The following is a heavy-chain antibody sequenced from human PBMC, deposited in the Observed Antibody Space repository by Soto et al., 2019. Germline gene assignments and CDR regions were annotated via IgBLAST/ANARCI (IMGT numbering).Heavy chain of an antibody. Sequence: GGSLRLSCAASGFTFSSYSMNWVRQAPGKGLEWVSSISSSSYIYYADSVKGRFTISRDNAKNSLYLQMNSLRAEDTAVYYCARDLAGFLEWLLTPPAYWGQGTLVTVSS. J-gene: IGHJ4*02. CDR3: ARDLAGFLEWLLTPPAY. CDR1: GFTFSSYS. D-gene: IGHD3-3*01. CDR2: ISSSSYI. V-gene: IGHV3-21*01.